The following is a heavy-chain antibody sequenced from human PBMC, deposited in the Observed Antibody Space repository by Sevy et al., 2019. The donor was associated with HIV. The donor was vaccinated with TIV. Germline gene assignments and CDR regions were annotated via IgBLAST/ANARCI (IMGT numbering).Heavy chain of an antibody. CDR3: ARDLEFYDYGDYGPAFMPDY. D-gene: IGHD4-17*01. CDR1: GFTFSTYG. Sequence: GGSLRLSCAASGFTFSTYGMHWVRQAPGKGLEWVAVIWFDGSNTYYAHSVKGRFTISRDIAKNTLHLQMNSLGAEDTAVYYCARDLEFYDYGDYGPAFMPDYWGQGTLVTVSS. J-gene: IGHJ4*02. CDR2: IWFDGSNT. V-gene: IGHV3-33*01.